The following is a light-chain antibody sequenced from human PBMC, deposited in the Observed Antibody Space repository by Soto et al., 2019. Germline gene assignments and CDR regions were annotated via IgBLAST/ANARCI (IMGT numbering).Light chain of an antibody. J-gene: IGKJ1*01. V-gene: IGKV1-27*01. Sequence: IQMTQSPSSLSSSLGDRVTITCRASQGISTYLAWYQQKPGKVPKLLIYDASTLQSGVPSRFSGSGSGTDVTITISSLKPEDGATYYCQKYNSAPRTFGQGTKVDIK. CDR1: QGISTY. CDR2: DAS. CDR3: QKYNSAPRT.